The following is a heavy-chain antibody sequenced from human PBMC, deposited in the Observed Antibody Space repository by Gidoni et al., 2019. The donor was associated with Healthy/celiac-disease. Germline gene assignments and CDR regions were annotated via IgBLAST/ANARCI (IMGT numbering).Heavy chain of an antibody. CDR3: ARDVLAYYYDSSGRADNYFDY. CDR1: GYTFTSYA. Sequence: QVQLVQSGAEVKKPGASVKVSCTASGYTFTSYAISWVRQAPGQALEWMGWISDYNGNTNYAQKLQGRVTMTTDTATSTAYMELRSLRSDDTAVYYCARDVLAYYYDSSGRADNYFDYWGQGTLVTVSS. D-gene: IGHD3-22*01. V-gene: IGHV1-18*01. J-gene: IGHJ4*02. CDR2: ISDYNGNT.